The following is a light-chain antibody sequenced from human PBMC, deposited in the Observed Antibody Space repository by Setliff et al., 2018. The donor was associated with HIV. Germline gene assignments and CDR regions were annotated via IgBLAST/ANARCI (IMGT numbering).Light chain of an antibody. CDR3: SSYTGSTAI. V-gene: IGLV2-8*01. CDR2: EVS. J-gene: IGLJ2*01. Sequence: QSVLTQPPSASGSPGHSVTTSCTGNISDVGTYNYVSWYQQHPGKAPKLMTYEVSKRPSGVPDRFSGSKSGNTASLTVSGLQPEDEADYYCSSYTGSTAIFGGGTKVTVL. CDR1: ISDVGTYNY.